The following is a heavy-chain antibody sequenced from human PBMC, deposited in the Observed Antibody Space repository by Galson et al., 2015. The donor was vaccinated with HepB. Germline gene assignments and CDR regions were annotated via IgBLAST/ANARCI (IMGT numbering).Heavy chain of an antibody. D-gene: IGHD3-3*01. CDR2: ISSSGSTI. Sequence: SLRLSCAASGFTFSSYEMNWVRQAPGKGLEWVSYISSSGSTIYYADSVKGRFTISRDNAKNSLYLQMNSLRAEDTAVYYCARDRFFGVVIGYYYGMDVWGQGTTVTVSS. CDR3: ARDRFFGVVIGYYYGMDV. CDR1: GFTFSSYE. V-gene: IGHV3-48*03. J-gene: IGHJ6*02.